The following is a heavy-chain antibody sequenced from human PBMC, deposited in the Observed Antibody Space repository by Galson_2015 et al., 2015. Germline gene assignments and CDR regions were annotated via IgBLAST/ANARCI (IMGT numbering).Heavy chain of an antibody. Sequence: SLRLSCAASGFTFSSYEMNWVRQAPGKGLEWVSYISSSGSTIYYADSVKGRFTISRDNAKNSLYLQMNGLRAEDTAVYYCARDLRDYGGKPGADAFDIWGQGTMVTVSS. CDR2: ISSSGSTI. CDR3: ARDLRDYGGKPGADAFDI. V-gene: IGHV3-48*03. CDR1: GFTFSSYE. D-gene: IGHD4-23*01. J-gene: IGHJ3*02.